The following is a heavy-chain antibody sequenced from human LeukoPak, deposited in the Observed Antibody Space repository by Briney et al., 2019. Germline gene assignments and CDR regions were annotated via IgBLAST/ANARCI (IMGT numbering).Heavy chain of an antibody. CDR2: TSGYNGNR. Sequence: ASVKVSCKASGYTFSGYGISWVRQAPGQALEWIGWTSGYNGNRNYTRKLQGRVTMTTDTATSTAYMELRSLRFDDTAVYYCARDWNYYDSSAYYQTALDIWGQGTAVTVSS. CDR1: GYTFSGYG. V-gene: IGHV1-18*01. CDR3: ARDWNYYDSSAYYQTALDI. J-gene: IGHJ3*02. D-gene: IGHD3-22*01.